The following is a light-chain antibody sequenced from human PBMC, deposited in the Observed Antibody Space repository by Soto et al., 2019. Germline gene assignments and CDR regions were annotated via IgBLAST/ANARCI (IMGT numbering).Light chain of an antibody. CDR3: QQSHTTPYT. J-gene: IGKJ2*01. CDR1: QSISGY. Sequence: DIQMTQSPSSLSASAGDRVTITCRASQSISGYLNWYQQKPGKAPTLLIYAASNLQSGVPSRFSGSGSGTDFTLNISGLQPEDFATYVCQQSHTTPYTFGQGTKLEI. V-gene: IGKV1-39*01. CDR2: AAS.